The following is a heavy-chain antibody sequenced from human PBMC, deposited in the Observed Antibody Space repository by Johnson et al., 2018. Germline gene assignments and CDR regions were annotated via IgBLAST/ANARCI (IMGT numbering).Heavy chain of an antibody. CDR3: ARGCSTTSCFTVHYYYGMDV. CDR1: GGTFSSYT. Sequence: QVQLVQSGAEVKKXGSSVKVSCKASGGTFSSYTVTWVRQAPGQGLEWMGRIIPILGLENYAPKFQGRVPLTADTSTSTVYMELSSLISEDTAVYYCARGCSTTSCFTVHYYYGMDVWGQGTTVTVSS. CDR2: IIPILGLE. J-gene: IGHJ6*02. D-gene: IGHD2-2*02. V-gene: IGHV1-69*04.